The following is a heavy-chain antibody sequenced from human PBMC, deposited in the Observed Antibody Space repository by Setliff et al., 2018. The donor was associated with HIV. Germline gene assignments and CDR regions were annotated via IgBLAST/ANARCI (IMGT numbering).Heavy chain of an antibody. V-gene: IGHV4-31*03. Sequence: SETLSLTCTVSGGSISSGNYYWNWIRQHPGEGLEWIGYIYYSGATYYNPSLKSRVTLSIDTSKNQFSLNLSSVTAADTAVYYCARFDHASIDYWGQGTQVTVSS. CDR2: IYYSGAT. CDR3: ARFDHASIDY. D-gene: IGHD2-2*01. J-gene: IGHJ4*02. CDR1: GGSISSGNYY.